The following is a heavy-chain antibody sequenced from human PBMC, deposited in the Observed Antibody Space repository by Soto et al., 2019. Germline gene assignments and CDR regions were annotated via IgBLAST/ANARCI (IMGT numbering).Heavy chain of an antibody. CDR2: INPNSGGT. D-gene: IGHD3-9*01. CDR1: GYTFTGYY. J-gene: IGHJ6*02. V-gene: IGHV1-2*04. CDR3: ARDITYYDILTGYYTYGMDV. Sequence: ASVKVSCKASGYTFTGYYMHWVRQAPGRGLERMGWINPNSGGTNYAQKFQGWVTMTRDTSISTAYMELSRLRSDDTAVYYCARDITYYDILTGYYTYGMDVWGQGTTVTVSS.